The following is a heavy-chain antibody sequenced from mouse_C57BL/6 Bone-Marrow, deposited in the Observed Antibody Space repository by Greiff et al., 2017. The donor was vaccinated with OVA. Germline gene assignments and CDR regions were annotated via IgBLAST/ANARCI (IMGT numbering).Heavy chain of an antibody. Sequence: EVMLVESGGDLVKPGGSLKLSCAASGFTFSSYGMSWVRQTPDKRLEWVATISSGGSYTYYPDSVKGRFTISRDHAKNTLYLQMSSLKSEDTAMYYCARHLFYYYGSRGDYAMDYWGQGTSVTVSS. CDR2: ISSGGSYT. CDR1: GFTFSSYG. V-gene: IGHV5-6*01. CDR3: ARHLFYYYGSRGDYAMDY. D-gene: IGHD1-1*01. J-gene: IGHJ4*01.